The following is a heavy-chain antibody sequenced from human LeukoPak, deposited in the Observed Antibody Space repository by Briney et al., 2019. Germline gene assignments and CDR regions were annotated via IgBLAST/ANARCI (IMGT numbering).Heavy chain of an antibody. CDR1: GGSFSGYY. CDR2: INHSGST. J-gene: IGHJ3*02. D-gene: IGHD6-19*01. V-gene: IGHV4-34*01. CDR3: ARHAGQWPAFHGFDI. Sequence: SETLSLTCAVYGGSFSGYYWSWIRQPPGKGLEWIGEINHSGSTNYNPSLKSRVTISVDTSKNQFSLKLSSVTAADTAVYYCARHAGQWPAFHGFDIWGQGTMVTVSS.